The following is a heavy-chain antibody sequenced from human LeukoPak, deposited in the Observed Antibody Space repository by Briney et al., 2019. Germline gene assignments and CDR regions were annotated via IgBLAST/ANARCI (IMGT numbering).Heavy chain of an antibody. J-gene: IGHJ4*02. Sequence: GGSLRLSCAASGFTVSSNYMSWVRQAPGKGLEWVSVIYSGGSTYYADSVKGRFTISRHNSENTLYLQMNSLRAEDTAVYYCARGYSSSWYFSYWGQGTLVTVSS. CDR3: ARGYSSSWYFSY. V-gene: IGHV3-53*04. D-gene: IGHD6-13*01. CDR1: GFTVSSNY. CDR2: IYSGGST.